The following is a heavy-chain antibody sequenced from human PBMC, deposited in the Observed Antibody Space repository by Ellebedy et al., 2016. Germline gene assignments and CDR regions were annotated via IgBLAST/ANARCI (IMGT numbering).Heavy chain of an antibody. J-gene: IGHJ4*02. CDR1: GFTFSDYY. CDR2: ISSSGSTI. V-gene: IGHV3-11*01. D-gene: IGHD5-24*01. Sequence: GGSLRLXXAASGFTFSDYYMSWIRQAPGKGLEWVSYISSSGSTIYYADSVKGRFTISRDNAKNSLYLQMNSLRAEDTAVYYCARVHRRDGYIVLIDYWGQGTLVTVSS. CDR3: ARVHRRDGYIVLIDY.